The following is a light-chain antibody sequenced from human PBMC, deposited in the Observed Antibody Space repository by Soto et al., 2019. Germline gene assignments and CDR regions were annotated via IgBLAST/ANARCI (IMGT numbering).Light chain of an antibody. J-gene: IGLJ3*02. Sequence: QTVVTQEPSFSVSPGGTVTLTCGLSSGSVSTSYYPSWYQQTPGQAPRTLIYSTNTRSSGVPDRFSGSILGNKAALTITGAQADGESDYYCVLYMGSGIGVFGGGTKLTVL. CDR1: SGSVSTSYY. CDR3: VLYMGSGIGV. V-gene: IGLV8-61*01. CDR2: STN.